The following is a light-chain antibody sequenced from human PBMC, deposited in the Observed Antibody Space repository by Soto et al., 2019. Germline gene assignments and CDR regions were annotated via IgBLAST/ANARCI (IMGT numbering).Light chain of an antibody. V-gene: IGLV2-14*01. CDR3: SSYTSNNNWV. Sequence: QSALTQPASVSGSPGQSIAISCSGTRSDIGGYNHVSWYQQHPGKAPKLMIYEVSDRPSGVSDRFSGSKSGNTASLTISGLQAEGGADYYCSSYTSNNNWVFGGGTELTVL. CDR2: EVS. CDR1: RSDIGGYNH. J-gene: IGLJ3*02.